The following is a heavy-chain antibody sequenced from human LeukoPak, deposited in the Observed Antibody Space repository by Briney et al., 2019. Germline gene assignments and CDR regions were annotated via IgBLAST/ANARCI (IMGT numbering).Heavy chain of an antibody. CDR3: AKLPREYCSSTSCPNWFDT. D-gene: IGHD2-2*01. Sequence: QPGGSLRLSCAASGFSFSSYAMTWVRQAPGKGLDWVSALSASGGTTYYADSVKGRFTTSRDNSKNTLYLQMNSLRAEDTAVYYCAKLPREYCSSTSCPNWFDTWGQGTLVTVSS. V-gene: IGHV3-23*01. CDR2: LSASGGTT. J-gene: IGHJ5*02. CDR1: GFSFSSYA.